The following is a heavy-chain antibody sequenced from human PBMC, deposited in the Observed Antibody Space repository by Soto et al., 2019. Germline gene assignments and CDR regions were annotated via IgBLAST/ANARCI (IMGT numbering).Heavy chain of an antibody. D-gene: IGHD6-25*01. CDR1: GGTFISHT. CDR3: ARELAAGSNYYYYMDV. CDR2: IIPFIGRT. V-gene: IGHV1-69*08. Sequence: QVQLVQSGAEVKNPGSSVKVSCKASGGTFISHTITWVRQAPGQVLDWMGRIIPFIGRTSYAQKFQGRVTITADKSRRPDYMELISMKTEDPAVYYCARELAAGSNYYYYMDVWGKGPTITFSS. J-gene: IGHJ6*03.